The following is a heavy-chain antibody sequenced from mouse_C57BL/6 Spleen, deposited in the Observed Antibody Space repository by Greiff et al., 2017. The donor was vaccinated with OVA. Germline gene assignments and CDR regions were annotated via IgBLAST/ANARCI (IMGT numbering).Heavy chain of an antibody. D-gene: IGHD1-2*01. J-gene: IGHJ1*03. CDR3: ARGDGIWYFDV. Sequence: QVQLQQPGTELVKPGASVKLSCKASGYTFTSYWMHWVKQRPGQGLEWIGNINPSNGGTNYNEKVKSKATLTVDKSSSTAYMQLSILTSEDSAVYYCARGDGIWYFDVWGTGTTVTVSS. CDR2: INPSNGGT. CDR1: GYTFTSYW. V-gene: IGHV1-53*01.